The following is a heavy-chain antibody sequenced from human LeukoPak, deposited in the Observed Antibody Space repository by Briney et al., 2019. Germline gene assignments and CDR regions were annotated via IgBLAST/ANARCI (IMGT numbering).Heavy chain of an antibody. V-gene: IGHV3-23*01. D-gene: IGHD3-22*01. J-gene: IGHJ4*02. CDR3: AKGLYSGSYPYYFDY. CDR2: ISGSGGNT. Sequence: GGSLRLSCAASGFTFSSYAMSWVRQAPGEGLEWVSAISGSGGNTYYTDSVKGRFTISRDNSKNTLYLQMNSLRPEDTAVYYCAKGLYSGSYPYYFDYWGQGTLVTVSS. CDR1: GFTFSSYA.